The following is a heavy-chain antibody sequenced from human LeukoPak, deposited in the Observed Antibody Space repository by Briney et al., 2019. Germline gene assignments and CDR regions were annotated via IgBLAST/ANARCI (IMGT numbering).Heavy chain of an antibody. D-gene: IGHD1-26*01. CDR1: GYSFAFYW. CDR3: ARAHSGATITPWGFDP. J-gene: IGHJ5*02. CDR2: IYPGDSDT. V-gene: IGHV5-51*01. Sequence: GESLKISCQGSGYSFAFYWITWVRQTPGKGLEWMGIIYPGDSDTTYSPSFQGQVTISADRSISTAYLQWTSLKASDTAMYYCARAHSGATITPWGFDPWGQGTLVTVSS.